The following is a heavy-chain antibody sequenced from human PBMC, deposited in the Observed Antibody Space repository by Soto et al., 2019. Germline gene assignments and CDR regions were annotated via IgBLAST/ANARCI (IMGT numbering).Heavy chain of an antibody. CDR3: AKDIGIVATKARGMDV. J-gene: IGHJ6*02. CDR2: ISYDGSNK. D-gene: IGHD5-12*01. CDR1: GFTFSSYG. Sequence: VGSLRLSCAASGFTFSSYGMHWVRQAPGKGLEWVAVISYDGSNKYYADSVKGRFTISRDNSKNTLYLQMNSLRAEDTAVYYCAKDIGIVATKARGMDVWGQGTTVTVS. V-gene: IGHV3-30*18.